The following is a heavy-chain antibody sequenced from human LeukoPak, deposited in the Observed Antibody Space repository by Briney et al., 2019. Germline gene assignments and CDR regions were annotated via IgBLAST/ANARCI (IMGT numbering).Heavy chain of an antibody. J-gene: IGHJ6*02. Sequence: GGSLRLSCAASGFTFSNYAIHWVRQAPGKGLEWVAFIGYDGSNKDYADSVKGRFTISRDNAKNSLYLQMNSLRAEDTAVYYCARDVCSSTSCPGGYYGMDVWGQGTTVTVSS. CDR2: IGYDGSNK. V-gene: IGHV3-30*02. CDR3: ARDVCSSTSCPGGYYGMDV. D-gene: IGHD2-2*01. CDR1: GFTFSNYA.